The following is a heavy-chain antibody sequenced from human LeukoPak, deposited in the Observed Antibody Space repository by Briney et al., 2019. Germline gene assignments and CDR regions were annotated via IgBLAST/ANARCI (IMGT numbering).Heavy chain of an antibody. Sequence: SETLSLTCTVSGGSITSYYWTYIRQPAGKGLEWIGRIHTSGSTNYNPSLKSRVTMSVDTSKNQFSLNLSSVTAADTAVYYCAGSYSSGWFDYWGQGTLVTVSS. CDR2: IHTSGST. V-gene: IGHV4-4*07. CDR3: AGSYSSGWFDY. CDR1: GGSITSYY. J-gene: IGHJ4*02. D-gene: IGHD6-19*01.